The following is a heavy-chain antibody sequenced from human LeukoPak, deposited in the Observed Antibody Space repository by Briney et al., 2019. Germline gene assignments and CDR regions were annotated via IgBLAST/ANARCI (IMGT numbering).Heavy chain of an antibody. Sequence: SQTLSLTCAISGDSVSSNSAAWNWIRQSPSRGLEWLGWTYYRSQWYNDYAASVKSRITINPDTSKSQFSLQLNSVTPEDTAVYYCARGRPAAGQYYFDYWGQGTLVTVSS. CDR2: TYYRSQWYN. V-gene: IGHV6-1*01. CDR1: GDSVSSNSAA. D-gene: IGHD6-13*01. CDR3: ARGRPAAGQYYFDY. J-gene: IGHJ4*02.